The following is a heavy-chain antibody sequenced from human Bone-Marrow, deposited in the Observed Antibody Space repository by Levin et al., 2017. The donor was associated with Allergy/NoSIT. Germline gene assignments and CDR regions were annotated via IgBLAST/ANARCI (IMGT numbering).Heavy chain of an antibody. Sequence: RGSLRLSCVASGFTFSSYAMYWVRQAPGKGLEWVTLISYDGSDKHYADSVKGRFTVFRDNSDDTVYLQMNNLRPEDAGVYYCARKEGYDFWSGSDWGQGTLVTVSS. CDR1: GFTFSSYA. CDR3: ARKEGYDFWSGSD. V-gene: IGHV3-30*03. J-gene: IGHJ4*02. CDR2: ISYDGSDK. D-gene: IGHD3-3*01.